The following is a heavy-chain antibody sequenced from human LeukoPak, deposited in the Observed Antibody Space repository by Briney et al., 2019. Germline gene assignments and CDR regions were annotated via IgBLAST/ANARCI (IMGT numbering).Heavy chain of an antibody. CDR2: ISSSSSYI. V-gene: IGHV3-21*01. Sequence: GGSLRLSCAASGFTFRSYSMNWVRQAPGKGLEWVSSISSSSSYIYYADLVKGRFTISRHNAKNSLYLQMNSLRAEDTAVYYCAREHDYGDSADYWGQGTLVTVSS. D-gene: IGHD4-17*01. J-gene: IGHJ4*02. CDR1: GFTFRSYS. CDR3: AREHDYGDSADY.